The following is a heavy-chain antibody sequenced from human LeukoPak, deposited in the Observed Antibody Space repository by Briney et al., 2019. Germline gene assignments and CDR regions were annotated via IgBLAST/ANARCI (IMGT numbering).Heavy chain of an antibody. V-gene: IGHV1-8*01. J-gene: IGHJ6*03. CDR3: ARANSSSWYEFYYYYYMDV. Sequence: ASVTVSCKASGYTFTSYDINWARQATGQGLEWMGWMNPNSGNTGYAQKFQGRVTMTRNTSISTAYMELSSLRSEDTAVYYCARANSSSWYEFYYYYYMDVWGKGTTVTVSS. D-gene: IGHD6-13*01. CDR2: MNPNSGNT. CDR1: GYTFTSYD.